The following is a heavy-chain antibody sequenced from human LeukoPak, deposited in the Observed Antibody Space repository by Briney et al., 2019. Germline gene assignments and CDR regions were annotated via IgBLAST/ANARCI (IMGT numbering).Heavy chain of an antibody. CDR3: AREKPSYSGYDWGYNWFDP. J-gene: IGHJ5*02. CDR2: INHSGST. CDR1: GGSFSGYY. V-gene: IGHV4-34*01. D-gene: IGHD5-12*01. Sequence: SETLSLTCAVYGGSFSGYYWSWIRQPPGKGLEWIGEINHSGSTNYNPSLKSRVTISVDTSKNQFSLKLSSVTAADTAVYYCAREKPSYSGYDWGYNWFDPWGQGTLVTVSS.